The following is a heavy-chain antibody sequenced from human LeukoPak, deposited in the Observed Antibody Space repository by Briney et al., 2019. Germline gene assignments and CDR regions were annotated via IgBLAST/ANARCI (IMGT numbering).Heavy chain of an antibody. J-gene: IGHJ4*02. CDR2: ISWNSGSI. Sequence: SLRLSCAASGFTFDDYAMHWVRQAPGKGLEWVSGISWNSGSIGYADSVKGRFTISRDNAKNSLYLQMNSLRAEDSALYFCAKTTSGYASSFACWGQGTLVTVSS. CDR1: GFTFDDYA. CDR3: AKTTSGYASSFAC. V-gene: IGHV3-9*01. D-gene: IGHD2-2*01.